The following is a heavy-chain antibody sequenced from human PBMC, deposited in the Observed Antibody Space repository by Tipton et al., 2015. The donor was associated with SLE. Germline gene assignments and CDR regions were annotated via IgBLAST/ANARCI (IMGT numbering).Heavy chain of an antibody. D-gene: IGHD5-12*01. V-gene: IGHV4-34*01. Sequence: TLSLTCAVYGGTSRDYFWSWIRQPPGKGLEWIGEVSHRGTTNYNPSLDSRVTISLDRFNNQFTLRVHSVTAADTAIYSCARGPLGGGFSGYDTNWFDPWGQGTLVTVSS. J-gene: IGHJ5*02. CDR2: VSHRGTT. CDR3: ARGPLGGGFSGYDTNWFDP. CDR1: GGTSRDYF.